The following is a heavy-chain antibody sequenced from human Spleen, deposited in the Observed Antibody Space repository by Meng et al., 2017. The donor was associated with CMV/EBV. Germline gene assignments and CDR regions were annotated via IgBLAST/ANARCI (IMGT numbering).Heavy chain of an antibody. J-gene: IGHJ6*02. CDR1: GFTFSSYD. CDR2: IGTAGDT. Sequence: GESLKISCAASGFTFSSYDMHWVRQATGKGLEWVSAIGTAGDTYYPGSVKGRFTISRENAKNSLYLQMNSLRAEDTAVYYCARPYCSSTSCQDYGMDVWGQGTTVTVSS. D-gene: IGHD2-2*01. V-gene: IGHV3-13*01. CDR3: ARPYCSSTSCQDYGMDV.